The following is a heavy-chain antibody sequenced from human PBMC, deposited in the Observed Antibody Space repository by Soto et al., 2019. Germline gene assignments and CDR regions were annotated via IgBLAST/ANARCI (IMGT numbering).Heavy chain of an antibody. V-gene: IGHV3-11*06. CDR1: GFTFSDYY. D-gene: IGHD3-3*01. CDR2: ISSSSSYT. CDR3: ARVASYDFWSGYYTSLTHYGMDV. Sequence: GGSLRLSCAASGFTFSDYYMSWIRQAPGKGLEWVSYISSSSSYTNYADSVKGRFTISRDNAKNSLYLQMNSLRAEDTAVYYCARVASYDFWSGYYTSLTHYGMDVWGQGTTVTVSS. J-gene: IGHJ6*02.